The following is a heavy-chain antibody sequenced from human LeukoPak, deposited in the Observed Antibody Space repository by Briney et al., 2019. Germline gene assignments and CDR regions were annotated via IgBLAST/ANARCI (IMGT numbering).Heavy chain of an antibody. CDR3: ARDLATMVRGENWFDP. D-gene: IGHD3-10*01. Sequence: SETLSLTCTVSGGSISSYYWSWIRQPPGKGLEWIGYIYYSGSTNYNPSLKSRVTISVDTSKNQFSLKLSSVTAADTAVYYCARDLATMVRGENWFDPWGQGTLVTVSS. J-gene: IGHJ5*02. V-gene: IGHV4-59*01. CDR2: IYYSGST. CDR1: GGSISSYY.